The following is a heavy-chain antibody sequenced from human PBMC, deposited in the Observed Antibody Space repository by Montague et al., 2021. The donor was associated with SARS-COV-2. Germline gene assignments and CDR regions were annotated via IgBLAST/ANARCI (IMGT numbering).Heavy chain of an antibody. CDR3: ARWDPQTLTMIGLRGKSASDX. CDR2: INHSGTT. V-gene: IGHV4-34*01. D-gene: IGHD4-23*01. CDR1: GGSFSGYY. J-gene: IGHJ4*02. Sequence: SETLSLTCAVYGGSFSGYYWTWIRQSPGKGREWIAEINHSGTTNYNFNPSLRSRVTISVDTSKSQFSLKLSSVSAADTGVYYCARWDPQTLTMIGLRGKSASDXWGQGSLITVSS.